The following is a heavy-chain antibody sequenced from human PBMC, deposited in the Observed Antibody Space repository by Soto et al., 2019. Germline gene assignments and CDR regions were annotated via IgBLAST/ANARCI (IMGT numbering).Heavy chain of an antibody. Sequence: PGGSLRLSWAASGFTFSNYGMHWVRQPPGKGLDWVASIWHDVNNKYSADSVRGRFIISRDNSKNRLYLKMNSLRAGDTAVYYCASELVGASDSYDFDVWGPGTTVTV. CDR1: GFTFSNYG. CDR3: ASELVGASDSYDFDV. V-gene: IGHV3-33*01. CDR2: IWHDVNNK. J-gene: IGHJ6*02. D-gene: IGHD1-26*01.